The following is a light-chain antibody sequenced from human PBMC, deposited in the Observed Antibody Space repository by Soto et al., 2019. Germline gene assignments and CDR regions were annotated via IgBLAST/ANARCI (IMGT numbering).Light chain of an antibody. Sequence: QSALTQPASVSGSPGQSITISCTGTSSDVGAYNFVSWHQQHPGKAPKLMIYNVYDRPSGISYRFSGSKSGNTASLTISGLQGEDEADYYCSAYTVSRTYVFGTGPKVTVL. CDR1: SSDVGAYNF. CDR3: SAYTVSRTYV. J-gene: IGLJ1*01. V-gene: IGLV2-14*03. CDR2: NVY.